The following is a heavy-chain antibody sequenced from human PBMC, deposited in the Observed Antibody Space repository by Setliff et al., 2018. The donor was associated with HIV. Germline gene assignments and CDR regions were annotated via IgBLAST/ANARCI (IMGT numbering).Heavy chain of an antibody. V-gene: IGHV4-38-2*02. CDR2: IDHSGST. J-gene: IGHJ3*02. CDR1: GYSISNGYY. Sequence: PSETLSLTCTVSGYSISNGYYWAWIRQTPGKGPEWIGSIDHSGSTYYNPSLKSRVTISVATSKKQVSLKLTSVTAADTAVYYCAKEHGNYDTSADYSPDACDSWGQGTMGTVSS. D-gene: IGHD3-22*01. CDR3: AKEHGNYDTSADYSPDACDS.